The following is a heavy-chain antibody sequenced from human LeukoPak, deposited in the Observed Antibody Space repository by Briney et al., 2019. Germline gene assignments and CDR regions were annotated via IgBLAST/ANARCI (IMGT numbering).Heavy chain of an antibody. CDR3: ARSRVYSYGYGSALGY. Sequence: PSETLSLTCAVYGGSFSGYYWSWIRQPPGKGLEWIGEINHSGSTNYNPSLKSRVAISVDTSKNQFSLKLSSVTAAATAVYYCARSRVYSYGYGSALGYWGQGTLVTVSS. J-gene: IGHJ4*02. CDR2: INHSGST. D-gene: IGHD5-18*01. CDR1: GGSFSGYY. V-gene: IGHV4-34*01.